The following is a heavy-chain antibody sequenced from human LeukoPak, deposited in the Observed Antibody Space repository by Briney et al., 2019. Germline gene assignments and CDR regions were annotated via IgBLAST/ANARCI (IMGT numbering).Heavy chain of an antibody. D-gene: IGHD3-22*01. Sequence: SETLSLTCTVSGGSISGGSYYWSWIRQPAGKGLEWIGRIYTSGSTNYNPSLKSRVTMSVDTSKNQFSLKLSSVTAADTAVYYCARGWYDSSGYYWYFDYWGQGTLVTVSS. J-gene: IGHJ4*02. CDR3: ARGWYDSSGYYWYFDY. CDR1: GGSISGGSYY. CDR2: IYTSGST. V-gene: IGHV4-61*02.